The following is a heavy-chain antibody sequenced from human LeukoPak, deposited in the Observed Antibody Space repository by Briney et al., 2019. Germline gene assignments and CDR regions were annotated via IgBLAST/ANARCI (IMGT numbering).Heavy chain of an antibody. CDR1: GFTFSSYA. J-gene: IGHJ4*02. CDR2: ISGSGGST. D-gene: IGHD3-16*01. Sequence: GGSLRLSCAASGFTFSSYAMSWVRQAPGKGLEWVSAISGSGGSTNYADSVKGRFTISRDNSKNTLYLQMNSLRAEDTAVYYCARLGPTSDSYYYFDFWGQGTLVTASS. V-gene: IGHV3-23*01. CDR3: ARLGPTSDSYYYFDF.